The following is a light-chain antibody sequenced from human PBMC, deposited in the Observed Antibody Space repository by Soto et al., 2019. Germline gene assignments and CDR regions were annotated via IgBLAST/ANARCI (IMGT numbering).Light chain of an antibody. J-gene: IGKJ1*01. V-gene: IGKV3-15*01. CDR2: GAS. Sequence: EIVVTQSSATLSVSPGERATPSCRASQSVNTNFAWYQQKPGQAPRLLIYGASTRATGIPARFSGSGSGTEFTLTISSLQSEDFAVYYCQQYNNWPSWTFGQGTKVDIK. CDR3: QQYNNWPSWT. CDR1: QSVNTN.